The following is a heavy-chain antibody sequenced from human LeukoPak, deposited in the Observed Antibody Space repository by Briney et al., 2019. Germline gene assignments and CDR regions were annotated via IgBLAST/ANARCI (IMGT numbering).Heavy chain of an antibody. Sequence: ASVKVSCKASGYAFTSYGISWVRQAPGQGLEWMGWISAYNGNTNYAQKLQGRVTMTTDTSTSTAYMELRSLRSDDTAVYYCGIAAAGTPIIYWGQGTLVTVSS. CDR3: GIAAAGTPIIY. CDR2: ISAYNGNT. D-gene: IGHD6-13*01. J-gene: IGHJ4*02. V-gene: IGHV1-18*01. CDR1: GYAFTSYG.